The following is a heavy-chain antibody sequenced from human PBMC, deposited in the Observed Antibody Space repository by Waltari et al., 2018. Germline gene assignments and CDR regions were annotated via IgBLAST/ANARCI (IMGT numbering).Heavy chain of an antibody. Sequence: QVQLVQSGAEVKKPGSSVKVSCKASGGTFSSYAISWVRQAPGHGLEWMGGIIPIFGTANYAQKFQGRVTITADESTSTAYMELSSLRSEDTAVYYCARVAVHCSGGSCYSDWFDPWGQGTLVTVSS. CDR1: GGTFSSYA. CDR3: ARVAVHCSGGSCYSDWFDP. CDR2: IIPIFGTA. V-gene: IGHV1-69*01. J-gene: IGHJ5*02. D-gene: IGHD2-15*01.